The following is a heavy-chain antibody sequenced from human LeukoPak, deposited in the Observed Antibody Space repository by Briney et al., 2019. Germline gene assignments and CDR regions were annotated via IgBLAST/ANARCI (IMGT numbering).Heavy chain of an antibody. Sequence: GGSLRLSCTPSGFTFSSYAMHWVRQAPGKGLGWVAVIWFDGSNTYYADSVKGRFTISRDNSKNTPYLQMSSLRAEDTAVYYCARGAQSGGYSGPFDIWGQGTMVTVSS. J-gene: IGHJ3*02. V-gene: IGHV3-33*01. CDR1: GFTFSSYA. CDR2: IWFDGSNT. D-gene: IGHD1-26*01. CDR3: ARGAQSGGYSGPFDI.